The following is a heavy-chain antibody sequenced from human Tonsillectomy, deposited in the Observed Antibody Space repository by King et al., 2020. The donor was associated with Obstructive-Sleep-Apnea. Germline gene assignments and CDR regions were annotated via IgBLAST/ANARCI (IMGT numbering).Heavy chain of an antibody. V-gene: IGHV3-64D*06. D-gene: IGHD4-17*01. CDR2: ISSNGGSK. J-gene: IGHJ4*02. CDR1: GFTFSSYS. Sequence: QLVQSGGGLVKPGGSLRLSCSASGFTFSSYSMHCVRQAPVKGLEYVSAISSNGGSKLYEDSVKGRFTIARDHSKNTLYLQMSSLRAEDTAVYYCVKDLYGDYGDDYWGQGTLVTVSS. CDR3: VKDLYGDYGDDY.